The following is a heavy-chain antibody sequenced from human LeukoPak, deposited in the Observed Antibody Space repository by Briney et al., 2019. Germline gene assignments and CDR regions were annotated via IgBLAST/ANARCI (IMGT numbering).Heavy chain of an antibody. CDR1: GGSISSSSYY. V-gene: IGHV4-39*07. CDR2: IHYSGST. CDR3: GRVDGSCSGGSCPSGNWFDP. J-gene: IGHJ5*02. Sequence: PSETLSLTCTVSGGSISSSSYYCGWIRQPPGKGLEWIGSIHYSGSTYYNPSLKSRVTISVDTSKNQFSLKLSSVTAEDTAVYYCGRVDGSCSGGSCPSGNWFDPWGKGTLVTVSS. D-gene: IGHD2-15*01.